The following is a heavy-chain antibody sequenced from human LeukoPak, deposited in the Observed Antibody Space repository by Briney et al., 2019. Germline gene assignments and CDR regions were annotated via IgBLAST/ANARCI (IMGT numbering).Heavy chain of an antibody. D-gene: IGHD2-15*01. CDR2: IYYSGST. J-gene: IGHJ4*02. CDR1: GGSISSGGYY. Sequence: SQTLSLTCTVSGGSISSGGYYWSWIRQHPGKGLEWIGYIYYSGSTYYNPSLKSRVTISVDTSKNQFSLKLSSVTAADTAVYYCARGSGPRGYYFDYWGQGTLVTVSS. CDR3: ARGSGPRGYYFDY. V-gene: IGHV4-30-4*08.